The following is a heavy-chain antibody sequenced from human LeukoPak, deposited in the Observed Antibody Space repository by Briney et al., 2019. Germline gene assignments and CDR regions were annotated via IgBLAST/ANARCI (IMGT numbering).Heavy chain of an antibody. V-gene: IGHV1-2*02. J-gene: IGHJ3*02. Sequence: ASVKVSCKASGYTFTGYYMHWVRQAPGQGLEWMGWINPNSGGTNYAQKFQGRVTMTRDTSISTAYMELSRLRSDDTAVYYCARDIVVVVAALGRAFDIWGQGTMVTVSS. CDR3: ARDIVVVVAALGRAFDI. CDR1: GYTFTGYY. D-gene: IGHD2-15*01. CDR2: INPNSGGT.